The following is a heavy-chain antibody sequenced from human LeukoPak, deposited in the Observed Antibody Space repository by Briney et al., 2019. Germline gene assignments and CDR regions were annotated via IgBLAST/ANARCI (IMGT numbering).Heavy chain of an antibody. Sequence: GGSLRLSCAVSGFTFSSYAMSWVRQAPGKGLEWVSAISGSGGSTYYADSVKGRFTISRDNSKNTLYLQMNSLRAEDTAVYYCAKATQEYYYDSSGYSLFDYWGQRTLVTVSS. J-gene: IGHJ4*02. CDR1: GFTFSSYA. V-gene: IGHV3-23*01. CDR2: ISGSGGST. CDR3: AKATQEYYYDSSGYSLFDY. D-gene: IGHD3-22*01.